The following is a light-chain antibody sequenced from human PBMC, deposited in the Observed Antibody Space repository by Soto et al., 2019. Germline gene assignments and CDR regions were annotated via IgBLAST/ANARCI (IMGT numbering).Light chain of an antibody. CDR2: YDN. J-gene: IGLJ2*01. Sequence: SYEPTQPPSVSVAPGKTARITCGGNNIGSKSVHWYQQKPGQAPVLVIYYDNDRPSGIPERFSGSNSGNTATLTISRVEAGDEADYYCQVWDSSSDHVVFGGGTKVTVL. CDR3: QVWDSSSDHVV. CDR1: NIGSKS. V-gene: IGLV3-21*04.